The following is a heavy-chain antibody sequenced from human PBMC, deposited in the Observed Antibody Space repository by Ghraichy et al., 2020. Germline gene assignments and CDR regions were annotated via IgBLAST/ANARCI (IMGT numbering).Heavy chain of an antibody. V-gene: IGHV3-53*01. J-gene: IGHJ4*02. CDR1: GFTVSSNY. CDR2: IYSGGST. CDR3: ARGTRGANDY. Sequence: GESLNISCAASGFTVSSNYMSWVRQAPGKGLEWVSVIYSGGSTYYADSVKGRFTISRDNSKNTLYLQMNSLRAEDTAVYYCARGTRGANDYWGQGTLVTVSS. D-gene: IGHD1-26*01.